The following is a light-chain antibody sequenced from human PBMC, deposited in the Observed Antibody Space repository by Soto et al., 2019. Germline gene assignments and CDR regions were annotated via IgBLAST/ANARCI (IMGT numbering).Light chain of an antibody. CDR2: GAS. CDR1: QSVSSSY. CDR3: QQYGSSPPST. J-gene: IGKJ5*01. Sequence: EIVLTQSPGTLSLARGERATLSCRASQSVSSSYLAWYQQKPGQAPRLLIYGASSRATGIPDRFSGSGSGTDFSLTISRLEPEDFAVYYCQQYGSSPPSTFGQGTRLEIK. V-gene: IGKV3-20*01.